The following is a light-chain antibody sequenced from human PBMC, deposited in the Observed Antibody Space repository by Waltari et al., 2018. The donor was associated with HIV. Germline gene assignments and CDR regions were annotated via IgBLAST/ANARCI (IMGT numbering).Light chain of an antibody. CDR2: DNY. Sequence: QSVLTQPPSVSAAPGQRVTISCSGSSSNLGSNDVSWYQQLPGPAPKLLIFDNYKRPSGIPDRFSGSKSGTSATLGITGLQTGDEADYYCGTWDSGLSAVVFGGGTKLTVL. CDR1: SSNLGSND. V-gene: IGLV1-51*01. J-gene: IGLJ3*02. CDR3: GTWDSGLSAVV.